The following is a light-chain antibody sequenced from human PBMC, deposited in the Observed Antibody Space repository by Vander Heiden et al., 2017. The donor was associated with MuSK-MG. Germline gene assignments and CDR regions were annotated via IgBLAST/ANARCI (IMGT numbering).Light chain of an antibody. Sequence: DIVITQPLDSLAVSLAERATINCKSSQSSLYNFNNKNYLAWYQQKPGQAPKMIIYWASTREAGVPDRFSGSGSGTDFTLTISSLQAEDVAVYYFQQYYSSRLFGGGTKVEIK. V-gene: IGKV4-1*01. CDR3: QQYYSSRL. CDR2: WAS. CDR1: QSSLYNFNNKNY. J-gene: IGKJ4*01.